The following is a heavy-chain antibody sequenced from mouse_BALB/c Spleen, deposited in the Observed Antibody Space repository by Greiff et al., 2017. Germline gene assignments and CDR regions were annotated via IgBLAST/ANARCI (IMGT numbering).Heavy chain of an antibody. CDR1: GYAFTNYL. V-gene: IGHV1-54*01. Sequence: QVQLQQSGAELVRPGTSVKVSCKASGYAFTNYLIEWVKQRPGQGLEWIGVINPGSGGTNYNEKFKGKATLTADKSSSTAYMQLSSLTSDDSAVYFCARSPITTVVALDDWGQGTTLTVSS. CDR3: ARSPITTVVALDD. J-gene: IGHJ2*01. CDR2: INPGSGGT. D-gene: IGHD1-1*01.